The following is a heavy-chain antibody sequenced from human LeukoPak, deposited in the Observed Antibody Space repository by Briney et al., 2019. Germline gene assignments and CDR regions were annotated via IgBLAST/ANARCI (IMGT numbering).Heavy chain of an antibody. J-gene: IGHJ4*02. CDR2: IYYSGST. D-gene: IGHD5-12*01. V-gene: IGHV4-39*07. CDR1: GGSISSSSYY. Sequence: PSETLSLTCTVSGGSISSSSYYWGWIRQPPGKGLEWIGRIYYSGSTYYNPSLKSRVTISVDTSKNQFSLKLSSVTAADTAVYYCARRPAIRVATDFDYWGQGTLVTVSS. CDR3: ARRPAIRVATDFDY.